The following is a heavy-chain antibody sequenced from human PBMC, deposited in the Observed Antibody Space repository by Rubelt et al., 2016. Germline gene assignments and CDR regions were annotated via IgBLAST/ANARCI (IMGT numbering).Heavy chain of an antibody. V-gene: IGHV3-23*01. J-gene: IGHJ4*02. D-gene: IGHD6-6*01. CDR3: AKSFGSSSGRSSDY. Sequence: EVQLLESGGGLVQPGGSLRLSCAASGITFSSHAMTWVRQAPVKGLEWVSTISGSGGSTYYADSVKGRFDIPRDNANNALYMQMHSRGGDDTAVYDCAKSFGSSSGRSSDYWGQGTLVTVSS. CDR2: ISGSGGST. CDR1: GITFSSHA.